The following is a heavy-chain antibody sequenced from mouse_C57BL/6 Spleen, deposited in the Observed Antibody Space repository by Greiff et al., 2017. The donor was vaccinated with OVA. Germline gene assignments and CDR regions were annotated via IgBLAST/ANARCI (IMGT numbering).Heavy chain of an antibody. V-gene: IGHV1-64*01. D-gene: IGHD3-2*02. J-gene: IGHJ4*01. CDR3: ARGGAQATGAMDY. CDR2: IHPNSGST. CDR1: GYTFTSYW. Sequence: QVQLQQPGAELVKPGASVKLSCKASGYTFTSYWMHWVKQRPGQGLEWIGMIHPNSGSTNYNEKFKSKATLTVDKSSSTAYMQLSSLTSEDSAVYYSARGGAQATGAMDYWGQGTSVTVSS.